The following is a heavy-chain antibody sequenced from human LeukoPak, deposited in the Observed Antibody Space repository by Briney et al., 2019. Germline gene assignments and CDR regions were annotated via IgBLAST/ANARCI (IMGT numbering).Heavy chain of an antibody. CDR3: ARTNSGSYYSDFDY. Sequence: PGRSLRLSCAASGFTFSSYAMHWVRQAPGKGLEWVAVISYDGSNKYYADSVKGRFTISRDNSKNTPYLQMNSLRAEDTAVYYCARTNSGSYYSDFDYWGQGTLVTVSS. D-gene: IGHD1-26*01. CDR1: GFTFSSYA. V-gene: IGHV3-30-3*01. CDR2: ISYDGSNK. J-gene: IGHJ4*02.